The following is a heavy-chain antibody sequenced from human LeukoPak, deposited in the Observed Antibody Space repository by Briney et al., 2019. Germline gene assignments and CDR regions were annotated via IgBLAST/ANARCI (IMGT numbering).Heavy chain of an antibody. CDR1: GGSISSYY. CDR2: IYYSGST. V-gene: IGHV4-59*01. Sequence: PSETLSLTCTVSGGSISSYYWSWIRQPPGKGLEWIGYIYYSGSTNYNPSLKSRVTISVDTSKNQFSLKLSSVTAADTAVYYCARGQTGYLYYFDYWGQGTLVTVSS. CDR3: ARGQTGYLYYFDY. D-gene: IGHD3-9*01. J-gene: IGHJ4*02.